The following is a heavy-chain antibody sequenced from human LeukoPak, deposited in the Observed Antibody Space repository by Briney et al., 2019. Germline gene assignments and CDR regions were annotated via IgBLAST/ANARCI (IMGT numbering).Heavy chain of an antibody. Sequence: PSETLSLTCAVYGGSFCGYYWSWIRQPPGKGLEWIGEINHSGSTNYNPSLKSRVTISVDTSKNQFSLKLSSVTAADTAVYYCARVDWSAVYYYYGMDVWGQGTTVTVSS. D-gene: IGHD3/OR15-3a*01. V-gene: IGHV4-34*01. CDR2: INHSGST. CDR1: GGSFCGYY. J-gene: IGHJ6*02. CDR3: ARVDWSAVYYYYGMDV.